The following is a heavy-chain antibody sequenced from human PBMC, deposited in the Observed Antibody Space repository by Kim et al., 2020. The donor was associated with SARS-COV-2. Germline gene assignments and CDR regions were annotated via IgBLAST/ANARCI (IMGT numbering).Heavy chain of an antibody. CDR2: IIGSGTTI. CDR3: ARGPNYSPFDY. CDR1: GFTFSSYE. J-gene: IGHJ4*02. V-gene: IGHV3-48*03. Sequence: GGSLRLSCAASGFTFSSYEMNWVRQAPGKGLEWVSYIIGSGTTIYYADSVRGRFTSRDNDKNSLYLQMNSLRAEDTAVYYCARGPNYSPFDYWGQGTLVTVSS. D-gene: IGHD4-4*01.